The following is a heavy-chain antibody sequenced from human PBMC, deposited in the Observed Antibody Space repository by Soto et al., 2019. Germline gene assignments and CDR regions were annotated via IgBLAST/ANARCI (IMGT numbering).Heavy chain of an antibody. CDR1: GYTFTGYY. J-gene: IGHJ6*02. V-gene: IGHV1-2*02. Sequence: ASVKVSCKASGYTFTGYYMHWVRQAPGQGLEWMGWINPNSGGTNYAQKFQGRVTMTRDTSISTAYMELSRLRSDDTAVYYCARGSSGWYAQIYSSYGMDVWGQGTTVTVSS. D-gene: IGHD6-19*01. CDR2: INPNSGGT. CDR3: ARGSSGWYAQIYSSYGMDV.